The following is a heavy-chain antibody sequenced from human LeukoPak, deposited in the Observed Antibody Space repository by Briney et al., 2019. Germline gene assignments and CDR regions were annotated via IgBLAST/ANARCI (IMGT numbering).Heavy chain of an antibody. CDR2: ISYDGSNK. D-gene: IGHD3-9*01. V-gene: IGHV3-30*18. CDR3: AKERDILTGYYDC. Sequence: GRSLRLSCAASGFTFSSYGMHWVRQAPGKGLEWVAVISYDGSNKYYADSVKGRFTISRDNSKNTLYLQMNSLRAEDTAMYYCAKERDILTGYYDCWGQGTLVTVSS. CDR1: GFTFSSYG. J-gene: IGHJ4*02.